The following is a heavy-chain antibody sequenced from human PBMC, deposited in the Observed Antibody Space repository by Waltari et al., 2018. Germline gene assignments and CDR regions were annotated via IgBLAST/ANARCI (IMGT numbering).Heavy chain of an antibody. Sequence: QVQLQASGPGLVKPSETLSLSGSVSGGSVSDPISYWVWIRQPRGKGLEWIGHVYYSGTTYINPSLKSRVTISVDTPKNQFSLTLTSITAADTAIYYCARDGTSVTTSGYDVWGQGTVIAVS. J-gene: IGHJ3*01. CDR2: VYYSGTT. V-gene: IGHV4-39*07. CDR3: ARDGTSVTTSGYDV. CDR1: GGSVSDPISY. D-gene: IGHD4-17*01.